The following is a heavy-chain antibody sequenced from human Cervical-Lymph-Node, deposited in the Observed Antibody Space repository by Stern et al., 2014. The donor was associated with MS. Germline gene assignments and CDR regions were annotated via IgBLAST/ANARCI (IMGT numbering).Heavy chain of an antibody. CDR2: LSRKHGNT. J-gene: IGHJ6*02. CDR3: ARTPFKVAGDSYYYFGMDV. D-gene: IGHD6-19*01. CDR1: CYTFTNYG. Sequence: QMQLVQAGAEVKKPGASVKVSCKASCYTFTNYGINWVRQAPGKGPEWKGWLSRKHGNTNYAQKYQARVTMTTDTSTRTAYMELRSLRSDDTALYYCARTPFKVAGDSYYYFGMDVWGQGTTVTVSS. V-gene: IGHV1-18*01.